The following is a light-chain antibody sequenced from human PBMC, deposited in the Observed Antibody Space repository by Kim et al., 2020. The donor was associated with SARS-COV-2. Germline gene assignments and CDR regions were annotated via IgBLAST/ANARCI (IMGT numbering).Light chain of an antibody. Sequence: SYELTQPPSVSVSPGQTASITCSGDNLGNKYVCWYQQKPGQSPVLVVYQDTKRPSGIPERFSGSNSGKTATLTVSGTQDVDEADYYCQAWDSSIAVFGGGTQLTVL. CDR2: QDT. CDR1: NLGNKY. CDR3: QAWDSSIAV. V-gene: IGLV3-1*01. J-gene: IGLJ3*02.